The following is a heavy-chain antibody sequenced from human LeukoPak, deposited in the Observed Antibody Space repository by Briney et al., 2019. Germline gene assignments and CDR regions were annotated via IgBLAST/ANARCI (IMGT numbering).Heavy chain of an antibody. CDR3: ARESNYYDSSGYYTYFDY. D-gene: IGHD3-22*01. J-gene: IGHJ4*02. CDR2: VYHSGST. Sequence: PSETLSLTCTVSGASISSDYWNWIRQPPGKGLEWIGHVYHSGSTNYNPSLKSRVTISVDTSKNQFSLKLSSVTAADTAVYYCARESNYYDSSGYYTYFDYWGQGTLVTVSS. V-gene: IGHV4-59*01. CDR1: GASISSDY.